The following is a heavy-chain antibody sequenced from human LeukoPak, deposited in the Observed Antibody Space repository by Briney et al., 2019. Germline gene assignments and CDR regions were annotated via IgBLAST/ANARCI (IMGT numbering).Heavy chain of an antibody. J-gene: IGHJ4*02. D-gene: IGHD5-18*01. CDR3: ARHPPGYSYGEPFDY. CDR2: INHSGST. V-gene: IGHV4-34*01. Sequence: PSETLSLTCTVSGGSISSYYWSWIRQPPGKGLEWIGEINHSGSTNYNPSLKSRVTISVDTSKNQFSLKLSSVTAEDTAVYYCARHPPGYSYGEPFDYWGQGTLVTVSS. CDR1: GGSISSYY.